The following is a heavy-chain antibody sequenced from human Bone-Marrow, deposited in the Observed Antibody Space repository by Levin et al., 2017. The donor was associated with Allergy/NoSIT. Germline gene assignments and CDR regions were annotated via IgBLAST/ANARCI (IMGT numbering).Heavy chain of an antibody. J-gene: IGHJ3*02. CDR3: ARASITMAWGVINAFDS. CDR2: INTDGSDT. Sequence: PGGSLRLSCAASGFTFSSYWMHWVRQAPGKGLVWVSRINTDGSDTRYADSVKGRFTISRDNAKNTLYLQMNRLRVEDTAVYYCARASITMAWGVINAFDSWGQGTMVTVSS. V-gene: IGHV3-74*01. D-gene: IGHD3-10*01. CDR1: GFTFSSYW.